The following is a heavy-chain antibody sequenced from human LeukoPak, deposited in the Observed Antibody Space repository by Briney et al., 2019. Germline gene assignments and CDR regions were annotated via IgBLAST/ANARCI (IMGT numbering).Heavy chain of an antibody. D-gene: IGHD4-11*01. V-gene: IGHV3-30*02. J-gene: IGHJ4*02. CDR1: GFTFSSYG. CDR3: AKVPRTKHSTVTTYYFDY. Sequence: GGSLRLSCAASGFTFSSYGMHWVRQAPGKGLEWVAFIRYDGRNKYYADSVKGRFTISRDNSKNTLYLQMNSLNSLRAEDTAVYYCAKVPRTKHSTVTTYYFDYWGQGTLVTVSS. CDR2: IRYDGRNK.